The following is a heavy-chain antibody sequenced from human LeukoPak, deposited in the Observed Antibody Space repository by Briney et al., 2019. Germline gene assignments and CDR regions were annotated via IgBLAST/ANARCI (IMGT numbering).Heavy chain of an antibody. V-gene: IGHV3-21*01. Sequence: GGSLRLSCAASGFTFSNYNMNWVRRAPGKGLEWVSFISSGGSYIYYTDSVEGRFTISRDNAKNSLFLQMNSLRAEDTAVYFCARAVVGSGYDYFDYWGQGTLVTVSS. J-gene: IGHJ4*02. CDR1: GFTFSNYN. D-gene: IGHD5-12*01. CDR3: ARAVVGSGYDYFDY. CDR2: ISSGGSYI.